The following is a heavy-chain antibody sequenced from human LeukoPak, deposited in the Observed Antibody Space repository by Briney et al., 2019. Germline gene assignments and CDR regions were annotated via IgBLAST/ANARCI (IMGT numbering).Heavy chain of an antibody. Sequence: GGSLRLSCAASGFTFSDYYMSWIRQAPGKGLEWVSYISSSGSTIYYADSVKGRFTISRDNAKNSLYLQMNSLRAEDTAVYYCATHTPYGDYRSFDYWGQGTLVTVSS. J-gene: IGHJ4*02. V-gene: IGHV3-11*01. CDR3: ATHTPYGDYRSFDY. CDR1: GFTFSDYY. CDR2: ISSSGSTI. D-gene: IGHD4-17*01.